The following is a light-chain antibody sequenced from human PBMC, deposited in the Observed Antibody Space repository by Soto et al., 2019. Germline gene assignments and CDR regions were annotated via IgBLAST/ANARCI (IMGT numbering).Light chain of an antibody. V-gene: IGKV3-11*01. Sequence: EIVMTQSPATLSVSPGERATLSCRASQSVSSYLAWYQQKPGQAPRLLISDASNRATGIPDRFSGSGSGTDFTLTITRLEPEDSAVYFCQQYTGPPTTFGQGTRLEIK. CDR3: QQYTGPPTT. J-gene: IGKJ5*01. CDR2: DAS. CDR1: QSVSSY.